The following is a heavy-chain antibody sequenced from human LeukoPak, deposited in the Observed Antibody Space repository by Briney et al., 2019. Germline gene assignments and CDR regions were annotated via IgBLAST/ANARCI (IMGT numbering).Heavy chain of an antibody. Sequence: PGGSLRLYRAASGFTFSSYAMSWVRQAPGKGLEWVSAISGSGGSTYYADSVKGRFTISRDNSKNTLYLQMNSLRAEDTAVYYCAKDHSHDYGDYFDYWGQGTLVTVSS. V-gene: IGHV3-23*01. CDR1: GFTFSSYA. CDR3: AKDHSHDYGDYFDY. D-gene: IGHD4-17*01. CDR2: ISGSGGST. J-gene: IGHJ4*02.